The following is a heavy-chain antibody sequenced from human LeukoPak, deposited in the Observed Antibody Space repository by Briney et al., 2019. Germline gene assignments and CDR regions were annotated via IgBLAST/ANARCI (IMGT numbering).Heavy chain of an antibody. D-gene: IGHD1-14*01. CDR1: AFTVNSNY. CDR2: IYSNDNT. CDR3: ARDLWDATGY. Sequence: GGSLRLSCAASAFTVNSNYMSWVRQAPGKGLEWVSVIYSNDNTYYADSVKGRFTISRDISKSTLYLQMNSLRPEDTAVYCCARDLWDATGYWGQGTLVTVSS. V-gene: IGHV3-66*03. J-gene: IGHJ4*02.